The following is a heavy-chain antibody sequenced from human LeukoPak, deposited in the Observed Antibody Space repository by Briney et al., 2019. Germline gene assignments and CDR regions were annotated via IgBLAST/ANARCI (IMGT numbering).Heavy chain of an antibody. Sequence: GGSLRLSCAASGFSFNSYAMSWVRQAPGKGLEWVSAVSGRGERTYYADFVQGRFSISRHNSKDTVYLQMNSLRAGDTAIYYCANQPGLYDSGWSWTYHFFGVDVWGQGTTVTVSS. CDR3: ANQPGLYDSGWSWTYHFFGVDV. V-gene: IGHV3-23*01. D-gene: IGHD6-19*01. CDR2: VSGRGERT. J-gene: IGHJ6*02. CDR1: GFSFNSYA.